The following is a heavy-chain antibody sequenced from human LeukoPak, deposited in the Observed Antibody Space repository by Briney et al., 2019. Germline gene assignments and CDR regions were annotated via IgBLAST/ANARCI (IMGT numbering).Heavy chain of an antibody. D-gene: IGHD3-3*01. J-gene: IGHJ3*02. V-gene: IGHV1-2*02. CDR2: INPNSGGT. CDR3: ASSGPTIFGVVILDAFDI. CDR1: GYTFTGYY. Sequence: ASVKVSCKASGYTFTGYYMHWVRQAPGQGLEWMGWINPNSGGTNYAQKFQGRVTMTRDTSISTAYMELSRLRSDDTAVYYCASSGPTIFGVVILDAFDIWGQETMVTVSS.